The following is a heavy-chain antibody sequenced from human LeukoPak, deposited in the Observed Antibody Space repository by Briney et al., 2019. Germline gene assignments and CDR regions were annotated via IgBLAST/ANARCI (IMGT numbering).Heavy chain of an antibody. J-gene: IGHJ4*02. CDR3: AKAGGAYSSSWYLYFDY. V-gene: IGHV3-23*01. Sequence: QPGGSLRLSCAASAFAFSSYAMTWVRQAPGKGLDWVSTIVGSGDTTSYADSVRGRFTISRDSSKNTLFLQMNSLRAEDTAIYYCAKAGGAYSSSWYLYFDYWGQGTLVTVSS. CDR2: IVGSGDTT. CDR1: AFAFSSYA. D-gene: IGHD6-13*01.